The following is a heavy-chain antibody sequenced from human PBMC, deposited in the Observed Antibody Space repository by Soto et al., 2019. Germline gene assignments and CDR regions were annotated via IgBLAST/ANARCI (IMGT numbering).Heavy chain of an antibody. CDR2: IIPVFGTA. J-gene: IGHJ6*02. CDR3: ARVCSGGGCFSDHHFYSGMDV. Sequence: QVQLVQSGAEVKKPGSSVRVSCKASGGTFSKYKITWVRQAPGQGLEWMGGIIPVFGTANYAQKFQGRVTMTADDSTSTAYMEVSSLRSDDTAVYYCARVCSGGGCFSDHHFYSGMDVWGQGTTVTVSS. D-gene: IGHD2-15*01. V-gene: IGHV1-69*12. CDR1: GGTFSKYK.